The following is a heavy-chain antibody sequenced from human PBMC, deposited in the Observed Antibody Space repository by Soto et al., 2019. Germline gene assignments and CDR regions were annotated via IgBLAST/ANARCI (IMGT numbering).Heavy chain of an antibody. CDR3: ARDSPTSAYDTLPFDP. V-gene: IGHV5-51*01. J-gene: IGHJ5*02. D-gene: IGHD3-16*01. Sequence: PGESLKISCKGSGYSFTSYWIGWVRQMPGKGLEWMGIIYPGDSDTRYSPSFQGQVTISADKSISTAYLQWSSLKASDTAMYYCARDSPTSAYDTLPFDPWGQGTLVTAPQ. CDR2: IYPGDSDT. CDR1: GYSFTSYW.